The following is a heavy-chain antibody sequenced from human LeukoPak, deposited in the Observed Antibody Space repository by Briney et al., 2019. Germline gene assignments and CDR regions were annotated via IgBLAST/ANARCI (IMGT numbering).Heavy chain of an antibody. D-gene: IGHD5-12*01. CDR2: ISSSSSYI. CDR1: GFTFSSYS. Sequence: GGSLRLSCAASGFTFSSYSMNWVRQAPGKGREWGSSISSSSSYIYYAGSVKGRFTISRDNAKTSLYLQMNSLRAEDTAVYYCVREWLRLPDYWGQGTLVTVSS. V-gene: IGHV3-21*01. J-gene: IGHJ4*02. CDR3: VREWLRLPDY.